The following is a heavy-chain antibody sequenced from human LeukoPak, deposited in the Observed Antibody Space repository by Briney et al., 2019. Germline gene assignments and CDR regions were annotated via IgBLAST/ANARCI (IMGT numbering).Heavy chain of an antibody. Sequence: ETLSLTCAVYGGSFSGYYWTWIRQPPGKGLEWVSTISGGSIDTYYADSVKGRFTISRDNSKNTLYLQMNSLRAEDTAVYYCAKFRWFGELFLFDYWGQGAQVTVSS. CDR2: ISGGSIDT. V-gene: IGHV3-23*01. CDR3: AKFRWFGELFLFDY. D-gene: IGHD3-10*01. CDR1: GGSFSGYY. J-gene: IGHJ4*02.